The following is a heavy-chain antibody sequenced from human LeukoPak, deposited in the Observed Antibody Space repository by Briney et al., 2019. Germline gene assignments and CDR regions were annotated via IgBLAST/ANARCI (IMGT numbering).Heavy chain of an antibody. CDR3: ASRVAAAGRSPDY. Sequence: SMKVSCKASGSTFSSYAISWVRQAPGQGLEWMGGIIPIFGTANYAQKFQGRVTITADKSTSTAYMELSSLRSEDTAVYYCASRVAAAGRSPDYWGQGTLVTVSS. CDR2: IIPIFGTA. D-gene: IGHD6-13*01. V-gene: IGHV1-69*06. CDR1: GSTFSSYA. J-gene: IGHJ4*02.